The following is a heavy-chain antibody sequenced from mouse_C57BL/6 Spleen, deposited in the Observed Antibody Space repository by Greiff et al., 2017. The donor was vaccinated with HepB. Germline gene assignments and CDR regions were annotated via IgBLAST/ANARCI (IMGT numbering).Heavy chain of an antibody. Sequence: VQLQQSGPELVKPGASVKMSCKASGYTFTDYNMHWVKQSHGKSLEWIGYINPNNGGTSYNQKFKGKATLTVNKSSSTAYMELRSLTSEDYAVYYCARIGYDGYSYYYAMDYWGQGTSVTVSS. CDR3: ARIGYDGYSYYYAMDY. CDR2: INPNNGGT. V-gene: IGHV1-22*01. D-gene: IGHD2-3*01. J-gene: IGHJ4*01. CDR1: GYTFTDYN.